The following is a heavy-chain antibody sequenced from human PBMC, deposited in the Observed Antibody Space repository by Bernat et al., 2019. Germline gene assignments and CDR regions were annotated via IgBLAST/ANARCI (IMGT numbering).Heavy chain of an antibody. D-gene: IGHD3-22*01. J-gene: IGHJ4*02. CDR3: ARGVDYYDSSGYFDY. V-gene: IGHV4-4*02. CDR2: IYHSGST. Sequence: QVQLQESGPGLVKPSGTLSLTCAVSGGSISSSNWWSWVRQPPGKGLEWIGEIYHSGSTNYNPSLKSRVTIAVEKSKNQLSLKLSSATAADTAVYYGARGVDYYDSSGYFDYWGQGTLVTVSS. CDR1: GGSISSSNW.